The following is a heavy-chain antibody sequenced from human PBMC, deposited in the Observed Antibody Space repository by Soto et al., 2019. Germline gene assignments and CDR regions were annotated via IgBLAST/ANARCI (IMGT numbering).Heavy chain of an antibody. J-gene: IGHJ6*02. V-gene: IGHV3-15*01. Sequence: PGWSLRLACASSGFTFINAWMSWVRQAPGKGLEWVGRIKSKTDGGTTDYAAPVKGRFTISRDDSKNTLYLQMNSLKTEDTAVYYCTTDLGCSGGSCYIYYYGMDVWGQGTTVTVSS. D-gene: IGHD2-15*01. CDR2: IKSKTDGGTT. CDR1: GFTFINAW. CDR3: TTDLGCSGGSCYIYYYGMDV.